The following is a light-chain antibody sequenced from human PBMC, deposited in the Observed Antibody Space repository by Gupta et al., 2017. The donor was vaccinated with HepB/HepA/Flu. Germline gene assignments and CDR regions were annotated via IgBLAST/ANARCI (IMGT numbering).Light chain of an antibody. CDR2: EVS. CDR1: SSDVGANDY. V-gene: IGLV2-14*01. J-gene: IGLJ3*02. Sequence: SALTLPASFSGSPGQSSTLSCTGTSSDVGANDYACWYQQHTVKAPKLIIYEVSSRTAGVAIRFSGSKSGDTASLTISGRQAEDEADYYCSSYTSSSTWLFGGGTRLTVL. CDR3: SSYTSSSTWL.